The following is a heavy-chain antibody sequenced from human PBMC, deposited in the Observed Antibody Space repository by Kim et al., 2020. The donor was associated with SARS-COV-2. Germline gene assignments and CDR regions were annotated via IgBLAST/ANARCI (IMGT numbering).Heavy chain of an antibody. CDR3: AKDRTFEQ. CDR2: SGGNT. Sequence: SGGNTYYVDSGKGRFTISRDNSKNTLYLQMNSLRAEDTAVYYCAKDRTFEQWGQGTLVTVSS. D-gene: IGHD3-10*01. V-gene: IGHV3-23*01. J-gene: IGHJ1*01.